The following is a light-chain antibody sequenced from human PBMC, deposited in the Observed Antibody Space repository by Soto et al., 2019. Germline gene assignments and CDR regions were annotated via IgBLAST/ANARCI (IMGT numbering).Light chain of an antibody. CDR2: GAS. V-gene: IGKV3-20*01. CDR3: QQYGNSPWT. J-gene: IGKJ1*01. CDR1: QRVSSSN. Sequence: EIVLTQSPGTLSLSPGERATLSCRASQRVSSSNLAWYQQIPGQAPRLLIYGASSRATGIPDRFSGNGSGTDFTLTISRLEPEDFAVYYCQQYGNSPWTFGQGTKVDIK.